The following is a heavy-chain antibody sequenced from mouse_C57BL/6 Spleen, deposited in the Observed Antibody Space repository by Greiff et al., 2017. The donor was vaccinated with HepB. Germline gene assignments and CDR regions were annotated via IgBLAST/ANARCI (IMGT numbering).Heavy chain of an antibody. Sequence: VQLQQSGPELVKPGASVKISCKASGYTFTDYYMNWVKQSHGKSLEWIGDINPNNGGTSYNQKFKGKATLTVDKSSSTAYMELRSLTSEDSAVYYCAIQGGYAMDYWGQGTSVTVSS. CDR2: INPNNGGT. V-gene: IGHV1-26*01. CDR3: AIQGGYAMDY. J-gene: IGHJ4*01. D-gene: IGHD3-2*02. CDR1: GYTFTDYY.